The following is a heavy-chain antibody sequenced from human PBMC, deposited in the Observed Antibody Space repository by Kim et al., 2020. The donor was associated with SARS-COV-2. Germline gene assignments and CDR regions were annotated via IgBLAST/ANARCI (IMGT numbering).Heavy chain of an antibody. CDR2: ISAYNGNT. V-gene: IGHV1-18*01. CDR1: GYTFTSYG. Sequence: ASVKVSCKASGYTFTSYGISWVRQAPGQGLEWMGWISAYNGNTNYAQQLQGRVTMTTDTSTSTAYMELRSLRSDDTAVYYCARDPLRYFDWSYYGMDVWGQGTTVTVSS. J-gene: IGHJ6*02. D-gene: IGHD3-9*01. CDR3: ARDPLRYFDWSYYGMDV.